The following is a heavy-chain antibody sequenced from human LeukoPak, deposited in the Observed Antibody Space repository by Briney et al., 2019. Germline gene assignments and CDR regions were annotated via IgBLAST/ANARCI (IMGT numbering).Heavy chain of an antibody. Sequence: ASVKVSCKAPGYTFTGYYMHWVRQAPGQGLEWMGWINPNSGGTNYAQKFQGRVTMTRDTSISTAYMELSRLRSDDTAVYYCARDMRDGFNWFDPWGQGTLVTVSS. J-gene: IGHJ5*02. V-gene: IGHV1-2*02. CDR2: INPNSGGT. CDR1: GYTFTGYY. CDR3: ARDMRDGFNWFDP. D-gene: IGHD5-24*01.